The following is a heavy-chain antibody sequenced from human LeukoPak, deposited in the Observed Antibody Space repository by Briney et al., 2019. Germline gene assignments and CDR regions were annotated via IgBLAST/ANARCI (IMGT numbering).Heavy chain of an antibody. Sequence: SVKVSCKASGGTFSSYAISWVRQAPGQGLEWMGGIIPIFGTANYAQKFQGRVTITTDESTSTAYMGLSSLRSEDTAVYYCARSRTTVRWYYYYYYYMDVWGKGTTVTVSS. V-gene: IGHV1-69*05. D-gene: IGHD4-11*01. CDR2: IIPIFGTA. CDR3: ARSRTTVRWYYYYYYYMDV. J-gene: IGHJ6*03. CDR1: GGTFSSYA.